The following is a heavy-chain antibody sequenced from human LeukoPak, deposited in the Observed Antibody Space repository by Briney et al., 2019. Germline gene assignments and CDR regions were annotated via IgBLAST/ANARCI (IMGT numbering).Heavy chain of an antibody. D-gene: IGHD4-11*01. CDR1: GGSIRSYY. V-gene: IGHV4-59*12. CDR3: AREWSNYGIDY. Sequence: PSETLSLTCSVSGGSIRSYYWSWIRQPPGKGLEWIGYIYNSGNTNYNPSLKSRVTISVDTSKNQFSLKLSSVTAADTAVYYCAREWSNYGIDYWGQGTLVTVSS. CDR2: IYNSGNT. J-gene: IGHJ4*02.